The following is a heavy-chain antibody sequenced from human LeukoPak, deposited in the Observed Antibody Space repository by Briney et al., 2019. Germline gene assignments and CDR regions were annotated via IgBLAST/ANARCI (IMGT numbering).Heavy chain of an antibody. J-gene: IGHJ6*03. CDR3: ARVRQSPQIQLYYYYMGV. D-gene: IGHD5-18*01. Sequence: GGSLRLSCAASGFTFSSYAMSWVRQAPGKGLEWVSAISGSGGSTYYADSVKGRFTISRDNSKNTLYLQMNGLRAEDTAVYYCARVRQSPQIQLYYYYMGVWGKGTTVTVSS. V-gene: IGHV3-23*01. CDR2: ISGSGGST. CDR1: GFTFSSYA.